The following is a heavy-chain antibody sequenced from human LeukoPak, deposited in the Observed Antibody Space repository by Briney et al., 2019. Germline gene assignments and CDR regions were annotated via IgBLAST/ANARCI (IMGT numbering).Heavy chain of an antibody. J-gene: IGHJ4*02. Sequence: HSGGSLPLSCSPSGLTFSSYAMRWVRQPPGKGVEWVSAISGSGGSTYSAPSVKGRFTISRDNSKNSLYLHMNSLTAEDAAVYDCANPGKDYYGSGSYYGYWGQGTLVTVSS. D-gene: IGHD3-10*01. CDR3: ANPGKDYYGSGSYYGY. CDR1: GLTFSSYA. CDR2: ISGSGGST. V-gene: IGHV3-23*01.